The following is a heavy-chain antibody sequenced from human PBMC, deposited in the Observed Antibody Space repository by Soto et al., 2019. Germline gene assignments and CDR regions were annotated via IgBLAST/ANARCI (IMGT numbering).Heavy chain of an antibody. D-gene: IGHD3-10*01. CDR1: GFLFRSFA. CDR3: AKDRLWFGRATEDY. V-gene: IGHV3-23*01. CDR2: ISDTGHT. J-gene: IGHJ4*02. Sequence: EVHLLESGGGLVQPGGSLRLSCAASGFLFRSFAMSWVRQAPGKGLEWVSGISDTGHTYYADSVMGRFTISRHNSENTLYLQMTTLRAEDTAIYDCAKDRLWFGRATEDYWGQGILVTVSS.